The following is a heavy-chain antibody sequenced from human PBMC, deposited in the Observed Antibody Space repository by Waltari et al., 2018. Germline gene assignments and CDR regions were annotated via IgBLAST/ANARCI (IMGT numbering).Heavy chain of an antibody. D-gene: IGHD4-17*01. V-gene: IGHV3-64*01. CDR2: ISSNGGST. CDR3: ARTRGTTVVTPVDY. CDR1: GFTFSSYA. J-gene: IGHJ4*02. Sequence: EVQLVEPGGGLVQPGGSLRLSCAASGFTFSSYAMHWVRQAPGKGLEYVSAISSNGGSTCYANSVKGRFTISRDNSKNTLYLQMGSLRAEDMAVYYCARTRGTTVVTPVDYWGQGTLVTVSS.